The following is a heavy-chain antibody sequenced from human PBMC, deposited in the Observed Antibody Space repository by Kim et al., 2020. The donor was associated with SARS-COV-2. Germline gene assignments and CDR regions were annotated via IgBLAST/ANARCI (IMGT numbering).Heavy chain of an antibody. J-gene: IGHJ4*02. Sequence: GRFTISRDNSKNSLYLQMNSLRTEDTALYYCAKDIGYCSGGSCYSGGFDYWGQGTLVTVSS. V-gene: IGHV3-43*01. D-gene: IGHD2-15*01. CDR3: AKDIGYCSGGSCYSGGFDY.